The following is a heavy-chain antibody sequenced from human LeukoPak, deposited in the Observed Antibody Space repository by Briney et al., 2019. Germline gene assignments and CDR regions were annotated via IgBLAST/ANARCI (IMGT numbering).Heavy chain of an antibody. Sequence: GGSLRLSCVVSGFTFSSYWMHWVRQAPGKGLVWVSRINSDGSSTTYADSVKGRFTISRDNAKNTLYLQMNSLRAEDTAVCYCARDGPDLVGATTILMTHFDYWGQGTLVTVSS. V-gene: IGHV3-74*01. J-gene: IGHJ4*02. CDR1: GFTFSSYW. CDR3: ARDGPDLVGATTILMTHFDY. D-gene: IGHD1-26*01. CDR2: INSDGSST.